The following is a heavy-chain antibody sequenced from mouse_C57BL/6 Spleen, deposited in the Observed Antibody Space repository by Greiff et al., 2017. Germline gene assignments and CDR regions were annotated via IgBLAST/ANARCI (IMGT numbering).Heavy chain of an antibody. Sequence: QVQLQQSGAELVKPGASVKLSCKASGYTFTSYWMQWVKQRPGQGLEWIGEIDPSDSYTNYNQKFKGKATLTVDTSSSTAYMQLSSLTSEDSAVYYCARTGNYSNYVGAYWGQGTLVTVSA. CDR1: GYTFTSYW. CDR2: IDPSDSYT. CDR3: ARTGNYSNYVGAY. D-gene: IGHD2-5*01. V-gene: IGHV1-50*01. J-gene: IGHJ3*01.